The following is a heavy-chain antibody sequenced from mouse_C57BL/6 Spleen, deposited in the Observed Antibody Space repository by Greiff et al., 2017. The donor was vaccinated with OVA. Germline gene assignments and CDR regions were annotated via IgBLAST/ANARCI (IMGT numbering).Heavy chain of an antibody. CDR1: GYTFTDYY. D-gene: IGHD2-2*01. CDR3: ARGVGYDDLNWDGGYAMDY. J-gene: IGHJ4*01. CDR2: INPYNGGT. V-gene: IGHV1-19*01. Sequence: EVQLQQSGPVLVKPGASVKMSCKASGYTFTDYYMNWVKQSHGKSLEWIGVINPYNGGTSYNQKFKGKATLTVDKSSSTAYMELNSLTSEDSAVYYCARGVGYDDLNWDGGYAMDYWGQGTSVTVSS.